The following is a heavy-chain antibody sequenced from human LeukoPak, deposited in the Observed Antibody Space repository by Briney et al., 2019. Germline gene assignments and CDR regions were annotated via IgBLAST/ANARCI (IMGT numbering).Heavy chain of an antibody. CDR2: ISDSSSI. V-gene: IGHV3-48*01. CDR1: GFTFSSYS. CDR3: ARDGYNYGSLDY. J-gene: IGHJ4*02. Sequence: GGSLRLSCAASGFTFSSYSMNWVRQAPGKGLEWVSYISDSSSIYYADSVKGRFTISRENAKNSLYLQMNSLRAGDTAVYYCARDGYNYGSLDYWGQGTLVTVSS. D-gene: IGHD5-24*01.